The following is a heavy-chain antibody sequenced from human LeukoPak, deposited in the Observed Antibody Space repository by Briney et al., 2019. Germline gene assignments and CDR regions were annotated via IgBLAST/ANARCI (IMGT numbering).Heavy chain of an antibody. Sequence: SGTLSLTCAVSGGSISSGNWWSWVRQPPGKGLEWLGEIYHSGTTHYHPSLKSRVAISADMSKNQFSLKLTSVTGADTAVYYCAGERGEEYSSGWYKRNYFDNWGQGIRVTVSS. J-gene: IGHJ4*02. V-gene: IGHV4-4*02. CDR2: IYHSGTT. D-gene: IGHD6-19*01. CDR1: GGSISSGNW. CDR3: AGERGEEYSSGWYKRNYFDN.